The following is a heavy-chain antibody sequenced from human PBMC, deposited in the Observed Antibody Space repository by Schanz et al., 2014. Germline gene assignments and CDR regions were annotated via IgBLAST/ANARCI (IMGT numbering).Heavy chain of an antibody. Sequence: EVQLLESGGGLVQPGGSLRLSCTVSGFTVNNYAMNWVRQAPGRGLEWVSGITRQGTTYYADFVKGRFSISRDLSSNTLYLQMNSLRADDTAVYYCVRDRGFCANDICWLRYYMDVWGNGTTVTVSS. D-gene: IGHD2-8*01. J-gene: IGHJ6*03. CDR1: GFTVNNYA. CDR2: ITRQGTT. V-gene: IGHV3-23*01. CDR3: VRDRGFCANDICWLRYYMDV.